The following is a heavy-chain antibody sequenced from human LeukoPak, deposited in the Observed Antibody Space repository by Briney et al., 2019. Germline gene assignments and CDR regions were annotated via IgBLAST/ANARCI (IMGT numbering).Heavy chain of an antibody. J-gene: IGHJ5*02. CDR3: ASTLSSSSFNWFDP. D-gene: IGHD6-13*01. V-gene: IGHV3-21*01. Sequence: SVKGRFTISRDNAKNSLYLQMNSLGAEDTAVYYCASTLSSSSFNWFDPWGQGTPVTVSS.